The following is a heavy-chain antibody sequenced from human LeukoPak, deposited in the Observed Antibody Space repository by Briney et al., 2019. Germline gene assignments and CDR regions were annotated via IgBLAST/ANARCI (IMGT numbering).Heavy chain of an antibody. Sequence: PSETLSLTCTVSGVSVRSYFWTWIRQPAGRGLEWIGRIDASGSTNFNPSLKSRVTMSMDSSKNEFSLKLSSVTAADTALYYCARKDGDIWGQGTRVTVSS. CDR2: IDASGST. J-gene: IGHJ3*02. V-gene: IGHV4-4*07. CDR1: GVSVRSYF. D-gene: IGHD5-24*01. CDR3: ARKDGDI.